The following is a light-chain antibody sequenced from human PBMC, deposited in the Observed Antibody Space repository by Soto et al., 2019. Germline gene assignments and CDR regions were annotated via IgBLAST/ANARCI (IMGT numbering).Light chain of an antibody. CDR2: DVT. CDR1: SSDVGNYNR. Sequence: QSALTQPPSVSGSPGQSVAISCTGTSSDVGNYNRVSWYQQPPGTAPKLIIYDVTNRPSGVPDRFSGSKSGNTASLTISGLQADDEADYYCSSYTSSSTYVFGTGTKADRP. V-gene: IGLV2-18*02. CDR3: SSYTSSSTYV. J-gene: IGLJ1*01.